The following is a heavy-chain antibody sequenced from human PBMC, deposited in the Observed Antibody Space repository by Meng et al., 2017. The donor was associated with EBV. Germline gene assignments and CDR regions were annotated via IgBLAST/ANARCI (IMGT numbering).Heavy chain of an antibody. V-gene: IGHV1-18*01. CDR2: ISAYNGNT. CDR3: ARETSGYDFNWFDP. D-gene: IGHD5-12*01. J-gene: IGHJ5*02. Sequence: QGQLVQSGAGGKKPGASVKVSCKASGYTFTSYGISWVRQAPGQGLEWMGWISAYNGNTNYAQKLQGRVTMTTDTSTSTAYMELRSLRSDDTAVYYCARETSGYDFNWFDPWGQGTLVTVSS. CDR1: GYTFTSYG.